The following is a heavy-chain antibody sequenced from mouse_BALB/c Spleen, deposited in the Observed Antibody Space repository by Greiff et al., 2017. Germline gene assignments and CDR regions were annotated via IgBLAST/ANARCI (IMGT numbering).Heavy chain of an antibody. D-gene: IGHD2-4*01. CDR2: IHYSGST. CDR3: ARPDYDYDGAWFAY. Sequence: EVKLMESGPDLVKPSQSLSLTCTVTGYSITSGSIWHWIRQFPGKTLEWMGYIHYSGSTNYNPSLKSRISITRDTSKNQFFLQLNSVTTEDTATYYWARPDYDYDGAWFAYWGQGTLVTVSA. CDR1: GYSITSGSI. J-gene: IGHJ3*01. V-gene: IGHV3-1*02.